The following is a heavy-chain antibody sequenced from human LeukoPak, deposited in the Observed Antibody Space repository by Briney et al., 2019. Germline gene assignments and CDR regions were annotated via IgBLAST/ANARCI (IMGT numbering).Heavy chain of an antibody. V-gene: IGHV4-34*01. J-gene: IGHJ4*02. CDR1: GGSFSGYY. D-gene: IGHD5-18*01. CDR2: INHSGST. Sequence: SETLSLTCAVYGGSFSGYYWSWIRQPPGKGLEWIGEINHSGSTNYNPSLKSRVTISVDTSKNQFSLKLSSVTAADAAVYYCARQVGYSYGSYCFDHWGQGTLVTVSS. CDR3: ARQVGYSYGSYCFDH.